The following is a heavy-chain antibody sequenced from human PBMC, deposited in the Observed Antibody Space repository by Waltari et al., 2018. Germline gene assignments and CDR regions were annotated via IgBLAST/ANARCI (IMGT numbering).Heavy chain of an antibody. V-gene: IGHV4-38-2*01. CDR3: ARLSPYTSSGDFFDP. Sequence: QVQLQESGPRLVKPSETLSLTCSVSGFPIGSEYYWAWVRQSPGGGLVWIGSTYHSGSADYNPSLKGRVTISVDTSKNQLSLKLTSVTVADSGVYYCARLSPYTSSGDFFDPWGQGALVTVSS. J-gene: IGHJ5*02. D-gene: IGHD2-21*02. CDR1: GFPIGSEYY. CDR2: TYHSGSA.